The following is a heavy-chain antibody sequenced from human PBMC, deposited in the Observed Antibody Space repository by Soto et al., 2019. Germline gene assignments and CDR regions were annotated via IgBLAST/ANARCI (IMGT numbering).Heavy chain of an antibody. D-gene: IGHD3-9*01. CDR2: IYSSGSA. Sequence: SETLSLTCTVSRASIYTYSWTWIRQPAGKGLQWIGHIYSSGSANYSPSLKSRVSMSVDSSKNQISLYLQMNSLRAEDTAVYYCAKAFYDILTGYRYWGQGTLVTVSS. CDR1: RASIYTYS. J-gene: IGHJ4*02. CDR3: AKAFYDILTGYRY. V-gene: IGHV4-4*07.